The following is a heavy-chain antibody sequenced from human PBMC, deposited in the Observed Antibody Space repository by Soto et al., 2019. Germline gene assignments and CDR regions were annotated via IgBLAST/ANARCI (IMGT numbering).Heavy chain of an antibody. J-gene: IGHJ6*02. V-gene: IGHV4-39*07. CDR3: AREFRDRSSWRYYYYGMDV. CDR1: GSGISSMSYY. CDR2: IYYSGST. Sequence: SETLSPTCTVSGSGISSMSYYWGWICQPPGKGLEWIGSIYYSGSTSYNPSLMSRVTISVDTSMNQFSLKLSSATAADTAVYYCAREFRDRSSWRYYYYGMDVWGRGTTVT. D-gene: IGHD6-13*01.